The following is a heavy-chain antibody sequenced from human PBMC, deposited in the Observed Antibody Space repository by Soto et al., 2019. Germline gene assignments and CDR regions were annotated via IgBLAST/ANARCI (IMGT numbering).Heavy chain of an antibody. V-gene: IGHV1-69*13. CDR1: GGTFSSYA. Sequence: GASVKVSCKASGGTFSSYAISWVRQAPGQGLEWMGGIIPIFGTANYAQKFQGRVTITADEPTSTAYMELSSLRSEDTAVYYCASSGLRDGYNFDWFDPWGQGTLVTVSS. CDR2: IIPIFGTA. J-gene: IGHJ5*02. D-gene: IGHD5-12*01. CDR3: ASSGLRDGYNFDWFDP.